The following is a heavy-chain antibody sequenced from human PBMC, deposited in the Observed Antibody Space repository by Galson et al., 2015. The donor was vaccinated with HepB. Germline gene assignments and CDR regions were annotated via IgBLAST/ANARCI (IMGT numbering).Heavy chain of an antibody. CDR1: GFTFSGSA. Sequence: SLRLSCAASGFTFSGSAMHWVRQASGKGLEWVGRIRSKANSYATAYAASVKGRFTISRDDSKNTAYLQMNSLKTEDTAVYYCTRHRDYYYYGMDVWGQGTTVTVSS. J-gene: IGHJ6*02. V-gene: IGHV3-73*01. CDR2: IRSKANSYAT. CDR3: TRHRDYYYYGMDV.